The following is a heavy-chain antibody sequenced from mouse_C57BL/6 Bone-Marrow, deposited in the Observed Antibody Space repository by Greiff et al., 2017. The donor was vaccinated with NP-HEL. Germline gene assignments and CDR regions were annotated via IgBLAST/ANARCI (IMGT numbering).Heavy chain of an antibody. D-gene: IGHD1-1*01. CDR2: FYPGSGSI. Sequence: VNVVESGAELVKPGASVKLSCKASGYTFTEYTIHWVKQRSGQGLEWIGWFYPGSGSIKYNEKFKDKATLTADKSSSTVYMELSRLTSEDSAVYFCARHVPPSYGTSYFDVWGTGTTVTVSS. CDR1: GYTFTEYT. J-gene: IGHJ1*03. V-gene: IGHV1-62-2*01. CDR3: ARHVPPSYGTSYFDV.